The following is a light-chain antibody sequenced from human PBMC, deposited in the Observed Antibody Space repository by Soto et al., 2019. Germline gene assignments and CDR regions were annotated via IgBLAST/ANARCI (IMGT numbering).Light chain of an antibody. CDR1: KRYVGSYNL. V-gene: IGLV2-23*01. CDR3: CSYAGSSTYV. CDR2: EGS. J-gene: IGLJ1*01. Sequence: SVVTQPAPVSGSPWQPITISRTGNKRYVGSYNLVSWYQQHPGKAPKLMIHEGSKRPSGVSNRFSGSKSGNTASLTISGLQAEDEADYYCCSYAGSSTYVFGTGTKVTVL.